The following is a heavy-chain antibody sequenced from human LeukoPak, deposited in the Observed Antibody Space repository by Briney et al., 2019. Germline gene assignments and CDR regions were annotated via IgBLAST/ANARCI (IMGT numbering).Heavy chain of an antibody. J-gene: IGHJ5*02. CDR3: ARHYGP. CDR1: GGSFSGFY. V-gene: IGHV4-59*08. Sequence: SSETLSLTCAVYGGSFSGFYWSWIRQPPGKGLEWIGYIYYSGSTNYNPSLKSRVTISVDTSKNQFSLKLNSVTAADTAVYYCARHYGPWGRGTLVTVSS. CDR2: IYYSGST. D-gene: IGHD3-10*01.